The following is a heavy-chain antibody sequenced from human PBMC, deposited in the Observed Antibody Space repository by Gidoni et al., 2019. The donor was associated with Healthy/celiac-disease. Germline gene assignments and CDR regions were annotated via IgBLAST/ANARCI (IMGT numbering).Heavy chain of an antibody. CDR2: IWYDGSNK. CDR1: GFTFSSYG. CDR3: ARDLAYYGDDWYFDL. V-gene: IGHV3-33*01. Sequence: QVQLVESGGGVVQPGRSLRLSCAASGFTFSSYGMHWVRQAPGKGLEWVAVIWYDGSNKYYADSVKGRFTISRDNSKNTLYLQMNSLRAEDTAVYYCARDLAYYGDDWYFDLWGRGTLVTVSS. J-gene: IGHJ2*01. D-gene: IGHD4-17*01.